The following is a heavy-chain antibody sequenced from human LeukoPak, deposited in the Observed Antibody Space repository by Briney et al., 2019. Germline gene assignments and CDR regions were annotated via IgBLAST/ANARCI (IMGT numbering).Heavy chain of an antibody. CDR3: ARDRRFGELFIDY. V-gene: IGHV1-2*02. Sequence: ASVKVSCKASGYTFTGYYMHWVRQAPGQGLEWMGWINPNSGGTNYAQKFQGRVTMTRDTSISTAYMELSRLRSDDTAVYYCARDRRFGELFIDYWGQGTLVTVSS. D-gene: IGHD3-10*01. CDR2: INPNSGGT. CDR1: GYTFTGYY. J-gene: IGHJ4*02.